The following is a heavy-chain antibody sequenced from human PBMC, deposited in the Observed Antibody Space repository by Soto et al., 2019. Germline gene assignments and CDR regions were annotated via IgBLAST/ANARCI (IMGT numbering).Heavy chain of an antibody. CDR3: AKDTRFLEWLPKLNWFDX. D-gene: IGHD3-3*01. Sequence: GGSLRLSCAASGFTFSSYAMSWVRQAPGKGLEWVSAISGSGGSTYYADSVKGRFTISRDNSKNTLYLQMNSLRAEDTAVYYCAKDTRFLEWLPKLNWFDXWGQGTLVTV. CDR2: ISGSGGST. J-gene: IGHJ5*02. CDR1: GFTFSSYA. V-gene: IGHV3-23*01.